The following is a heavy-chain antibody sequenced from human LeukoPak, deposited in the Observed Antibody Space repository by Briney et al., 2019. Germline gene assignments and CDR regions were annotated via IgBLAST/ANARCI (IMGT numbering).Heavy chain of an antibody. CDR1: GYTFTSYY. J-gene: IGHJ4*02. CDR2: INLNGGST. V-gene: IGHV1-46*03. D-gene: IGHD2-2*02. Sequence: ASVKVSCKTSGYTFTSYYMHWVRQAPGQGLEWMGIINLNGGSTKYAQKFQGRVTMTWDTSTSTVYIELSSLRPEDTAVYYCTRVYCSSSSCYNADYWGQGTLVTVSS. CDR3: TRVYCSSSSCYNADY.